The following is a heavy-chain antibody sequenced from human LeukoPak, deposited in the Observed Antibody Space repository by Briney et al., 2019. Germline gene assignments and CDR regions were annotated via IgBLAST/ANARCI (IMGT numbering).Heavy chain of an antibody. CDR2: IYYSGGA. CDR3: ARNSDWYPDY. D-gene: IGHD6-19*01. V-gene: IGHV4-39*07. CDR1: GGSISTRNHY. J-gene: IGHJ4*02. Sequence: PSETLSLTCTVSGGSISTRNHYWGWIRQPPGKGLEWIGCIYYSGGAYYNPSLKSRVTISVDTSKNQFSLKLTSVTAADTAVYYCARNSDWYPDYWGQGTLVTVSS.